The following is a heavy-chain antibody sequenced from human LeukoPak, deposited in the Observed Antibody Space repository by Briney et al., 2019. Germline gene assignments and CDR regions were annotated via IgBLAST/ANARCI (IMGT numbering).Heavy chain of an antibody. CDR2: MKPKNGGA. CDR1: GYAFTGFY. J-gene: IGHJ5*02. Sequence: ASVKVSCKTSGYAFTGFYIHWVRQAPGQGLEWMGRMKPKNGGANYSQRFQGRVTMTRDTSMNTAYMELSGLESDDTAIYYCARGGRDTSPYNWFDPWGQGTLVTVFS. D-gene: IGHD2-2*01. V-gene: IGHV1-2*06. CDR3: ARGGRDTSPYNWFDP.